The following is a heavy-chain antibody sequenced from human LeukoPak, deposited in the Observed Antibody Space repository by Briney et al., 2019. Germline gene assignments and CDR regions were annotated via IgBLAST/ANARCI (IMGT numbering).Heavy chain of an antibody. D-gene: IGHD2-21*01. Sequence: GGSLRLSCAASGFMFSSYWMHWVRPAAGKGLVWVSRVNPDGRSTSHADSVKGRFTMSRDNARDTLYLQMNSLRAEDTAVYYCARGPLLGGAIQFDYWGQGTLVTVSS. V-gene: IGHV3-74*01. J-gene: IGHJ4*02. CDR2: VNPDGRST. CDR1: GFMFSSYW. CDR3: ARGPLLGGAIQFDY.